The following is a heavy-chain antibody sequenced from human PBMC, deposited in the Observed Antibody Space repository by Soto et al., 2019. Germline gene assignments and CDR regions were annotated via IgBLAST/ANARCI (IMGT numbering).Heavy chain of an antibody. CDR1: GFTFSSYG. D-gene: IGHD6-13*01. CDR2: ISYDGSNK. V-gene: IGHV3-30*18. J-gene: IGHJ5*02. Sequence: QTGGSLRLSCAASGFTFSSYGMHWVRQAPGKGLEWVAVISYDGSNKYYADSVKGRFTISRDNSKNTLYLQMNSLRAEDTAVYYCAKGAIEADGPHNWFDPWGQGTLVTVSS. CDR3: AKGAIEADGPHNWFDP.